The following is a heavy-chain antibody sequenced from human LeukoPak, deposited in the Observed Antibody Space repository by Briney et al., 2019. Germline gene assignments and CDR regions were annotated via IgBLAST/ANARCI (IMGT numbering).Heavy chain of an antibody. J-gene: IGHJ4*02. CDR1: GFTFSTYW. D-gene: IGHD6-13*01. CDR3: ARDSAGNDY. CDR2: IKKDGSEK. V-gene: IGHV3-7*01. Sequence: GGSLRLSCAASGFTFSTYWMSWVRQAPGKGLEWVANIKKDGSEKYYVDSVKGRFTISRDNAKNSLYLQMNSLRAEDTAMYYCARDSAGNDYWGQGTLVTVSS.